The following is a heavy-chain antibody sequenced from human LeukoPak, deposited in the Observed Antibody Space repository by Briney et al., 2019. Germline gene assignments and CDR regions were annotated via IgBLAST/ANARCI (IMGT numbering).Heavy chain of an antibody. D-gene: IGHD1-26*01. CDR3: TTEGDSYFDY. Sequence: NPSETLSLTCTVSGGSISSSSYYWGWIRQPPGKGLEWVGRIKSKTDGGTTDYAAPVKGRFTISRDDSKNTLYLQMNSLKTEDTAVYYCTTEGDSYFDYWGQGTLVTVSS. CDR1: GGSISSSSYY. V-gene: IGHV3-15*01. CDR2: IKSKTDGGTT. J-gene: IGHJ4*02.